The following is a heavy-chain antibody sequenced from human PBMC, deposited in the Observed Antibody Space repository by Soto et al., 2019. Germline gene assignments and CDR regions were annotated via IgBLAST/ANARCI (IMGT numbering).Heavy chain of an antibody. D-gene: IGHD5-12*01. CDR2: INAGNGNR. J-gene: IGHJ4*02. CDR1: GYTFTSYG. CDR3: ARDAVEMATGPLDY. V-gene: IGHV1-3*01. Sequence: ASVKVSCKASGYTFTSYGMHWVRQAPGQRLEWMGWINAGNGNRKYSQKFQGRVTITRDTSASTAYMELSSLRSEDTTVYYCARDAVEMATGPLDYWGQGTLVTVSS.